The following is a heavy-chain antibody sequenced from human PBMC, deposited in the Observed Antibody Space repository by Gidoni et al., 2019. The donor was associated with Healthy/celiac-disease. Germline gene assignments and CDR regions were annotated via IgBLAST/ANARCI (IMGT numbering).Heavy chain of an antibody. D-gene: IGHD3-22*01. V-gene: IGHV5-51*01. CDR2: SYPGDSDT. CDR3: AXXXEGDYYDSSGYHVRFYWYFDL. Sequence: CKGSGYSFTSYWIGWVRQMPGQGLEWMGISYPGDSDTRYSPSFQGQGTISADKSISTAYLQWSSLKASDTAMYYCAXXXEGDYYDSSGYHVRFYWYFDLWGRGTLXXVSS. CDR1: GYSFTSYW. J-gene: IGHJ2*01.